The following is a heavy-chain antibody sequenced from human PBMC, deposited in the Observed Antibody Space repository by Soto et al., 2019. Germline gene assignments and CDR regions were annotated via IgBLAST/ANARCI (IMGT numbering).Heavy chain of an antibody. D-gene: IGHD3-10*01. Sequence: EVQLVESGGGLIQPGGSLRLSCAVSGFTVSNNYMSWVRQAPGKGLEGVSVIYSGGYTAYGDSVKGRFTISRDNSKNTLNPKMKSRGAAAAGLDYWGTPPGGGGYWGQGTLVTVSS. CDR3: GTPPGGGGY. V-gene: IGHV3-53*01. CDR1: GFTVSNNY. CDR2: IYSGGYT. J-gene: IGHJ4*02.